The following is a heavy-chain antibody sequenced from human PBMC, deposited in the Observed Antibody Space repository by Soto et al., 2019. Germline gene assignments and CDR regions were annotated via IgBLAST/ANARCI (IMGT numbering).Heavy chain of an antibody. D-gene: IGHD3-10*01. J-gene: IGHJ4*02. V-gene: IGHV3-23*01. Sequence: EVQLLEAGGNLIQPGGSLRLSCAASGFTFSSYAMSWVRQAPGQGLEWLSVISGPGATIYYADSVKGRFTISRDNSKNTLYLQMNSLTAEDTAVYYCAKMLTMVRGVTGLRDFDFWGQGTLVTVSS. CDR1: GFTFSSYA. CDR3: AKMLTMVRGVTGLRDFDF. CDR2: ISGPGATI.